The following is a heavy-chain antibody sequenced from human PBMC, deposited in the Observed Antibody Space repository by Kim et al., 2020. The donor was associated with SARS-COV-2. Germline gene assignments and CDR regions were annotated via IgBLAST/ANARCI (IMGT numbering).Heavy chain of an antibody. CDR2: IGRSGDYI. CDR3: AKAEYSDSGNFYRFDY. J-gene: IGHJ4*02. Sequence: GGSLRLSCEASGFSFDDYAMHWARQSPGKGLEWVSLIGRSGDYILYADSVNGRFTISRDNSKNSLYLQMNSLTAEDTAVYFCAKAEYSDSGNFYRFDYWGQGTLVTVSS. CDR1: GFSFDDYA. D-gene: IGHD5-12*01. V-gene: IGHV3-43*02.